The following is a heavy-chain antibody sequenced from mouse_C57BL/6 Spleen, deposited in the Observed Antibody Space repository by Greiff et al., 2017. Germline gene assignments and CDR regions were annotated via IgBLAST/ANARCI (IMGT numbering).Heavy chain of an antibody. CDR3: ARHYYGSSPGY. CDR2: IYPSDSET. D-gene: IGHD1-1*01. Sequence: QVQLQQPGAELVRPGSSVKLSCKASGYTFTSYWMDWVKQRPGQGLEWIGNIYPSDSETHYNQKFKDKATLTVDKSSSTAYMQLSSLTSEDSAVYYCARHYYGSSPGYWGQGTTLTVSS. CDR1: GYTFTSYW. V-gene: IGHV1-61*01. J-gene: IGHJ2*01.